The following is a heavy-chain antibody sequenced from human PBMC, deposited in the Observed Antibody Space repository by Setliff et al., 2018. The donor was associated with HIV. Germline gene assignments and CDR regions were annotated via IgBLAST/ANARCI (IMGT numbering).Heavy chain of an antibody. CDR1: GGTFNNLA. D-gene: IGHD3-10*01. V-gene: IGHV1-69*13. CDR3: GRGKHYSSGSPPLYDS. CDR2: FIPFFGTT. Sequence: SVKVSCKASGGTFNNLAISWVRQAPGQGLEWMGEFIPFFGTTNYAQKFQGRLSFTADASTNTAYMELSSLRSEDTAVFYCGRGKHYSSGSPPLYDSWGQGTLVTVSS. J-gene: IGHJ4*02.